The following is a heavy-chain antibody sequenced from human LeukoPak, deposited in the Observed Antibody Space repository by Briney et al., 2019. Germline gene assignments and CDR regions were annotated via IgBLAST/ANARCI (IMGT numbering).Heavy chain of an antibody. Sequence: GGSLRLSCAASGFTFSSYGMHWVRQAPGKGLEWVAVISYDGSNKYYADSVKGRFTISRDNSKNTLYLQMNSLRAEDTAVYYCAKDRRRITIFGVVTPAGVDDWGQGTLVTVSS. CDR3: AKDRRRITIFGVVTPAGVDD. CDR1: GFTFSSYG. V-gene: IGHV3-30*18. J-gene: IGHJ4*02. CDR2: ISYDGSNK. D-gene: IGHD3-3*01.